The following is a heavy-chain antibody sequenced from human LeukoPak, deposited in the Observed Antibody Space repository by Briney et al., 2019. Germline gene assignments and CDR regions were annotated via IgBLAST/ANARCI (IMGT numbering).Heavy chain of an antibody. V-gene: IGHV3-53*01. Sequence: GGSLRLSCAATGFSVSNNYMSWVRQAPGKGLEWVSVIYSGDITYYTDSVKGRFTISRDNSKNTLYLQMNSLRAEDTAVYYCARGSGYSYGFPDYWGQGTLVTVSS. CDR1: GFSVSNNY. D-gene: IGHD5-18*01. CDR2: IYSGDIT. CDR3: ARGSGYSYGFPDY. J-gene: IGHJ4*02.